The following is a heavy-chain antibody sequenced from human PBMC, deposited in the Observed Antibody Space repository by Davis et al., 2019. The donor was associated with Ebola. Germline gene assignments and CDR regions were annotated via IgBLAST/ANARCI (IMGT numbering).Heavy chain of an antibody. J-gene: IGHJ5*02. CDR2: IYYSGST. CDR3: ARAYSGSYARFDP. V-gene: IGHV4-31*03. Sequence: LRLSCTVSGGSISSGGYYWSWIRQHPGKGLEWIGYIYYSGSTYYNPSLKSRVTISVDTSKNQFSLKLSSVTAADTAVYYCARAYSGSYARFDPWGQGTLVTVSS. D-gene: IGHD1-26*01. CDR1: GGSISSGGYY.